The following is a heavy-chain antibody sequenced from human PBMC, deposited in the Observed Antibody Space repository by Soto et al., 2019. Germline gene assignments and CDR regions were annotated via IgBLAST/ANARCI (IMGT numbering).Heavy chain of an antibody. J-gene: IGHJ4*02. V-gene: IGHV3-23*01. D-gene: IGHD3-10*01. CDR1: GFTFSSYS. CDR2: FRTSGDGGTT. Sequence: GGSLRLSCAASGFTFSSYSMSWVRQAPGKGLEWVSGFRTSGDGGTTYYADSVKGRFTISRDNSKNMLFLQMNSLRAEDTAIYYCAIKVISGPGSQSFVYWGPGTLLTVFS. CDR3: AIKVISGPGSQSFVY.